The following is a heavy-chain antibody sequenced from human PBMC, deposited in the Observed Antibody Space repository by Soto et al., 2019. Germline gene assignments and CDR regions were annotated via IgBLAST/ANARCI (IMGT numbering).Heavy chain of an antibody. Sequence: PSETLSLTCTVSGGSISSYYWSWIRQPPGKGLEWIGYIYYSGSTNYNPSLKSRVTISVDTSKNQFSLKLSSVTAADTAVYYCARGGGDDFWSVYSSLFCFDPWGQGTLVTVSS. CDR3: ARGGGDDFWSVYSSLFCFDP. D-gene: IGHD3-3*01. CDR2: IYYSGST. V-gene: IGHV4-59*01. CDR1: GGSISSYY. J-gene: IGHJ5*02.